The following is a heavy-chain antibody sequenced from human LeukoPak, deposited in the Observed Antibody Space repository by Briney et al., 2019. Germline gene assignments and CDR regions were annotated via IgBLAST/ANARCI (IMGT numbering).Heavy chain of an antibody. J-gene: IGHJ4*02. V-gene: IGHV3-7*01. CDR1: GFTFSNYA. D-gene: IGHD4-23*01. CDR3: ASRNSLFI. CDR2: IKQDGSEK. Sequence: GSLRLSCAASGFTFSNYAMSWVRQAPGKGLEWVANIKQDGSEKYYVDSVKGRFTISRDNAKNSLYLQMNSLRAEDTAVYYCASRNSLFIWGQGTLVTVSS.